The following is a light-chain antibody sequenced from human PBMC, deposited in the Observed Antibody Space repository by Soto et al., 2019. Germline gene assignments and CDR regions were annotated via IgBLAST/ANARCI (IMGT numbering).Light chain of an antibody. CDR3: NSYTSNNSYV. Sequence: QSALTQPASVSGSPGQAITISCSGTSSDVGAFNYVSWYQQHPGKAPKLMLYDVSNRPSGVSNRFSGSKSGNTASLTISGLRAEDGADYYCNSYTSNNSYVFGTGNNLTVL. V-gene: IGLV2-14*03. CDR1: SSDVGAFNY. CDR2: DVS. J-gene: IGLJ1*01.